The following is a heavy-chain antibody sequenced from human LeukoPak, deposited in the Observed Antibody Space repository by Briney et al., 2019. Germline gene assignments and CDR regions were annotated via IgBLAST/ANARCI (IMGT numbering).Heavy chain of an antibody. CDR1: GGTFSSYA. CDR3: ARVFWDYAYYHYMDV. CDR2: IIPIFGTA. D-gene: IGHD3-16*01. Sequence: SXXVSCKASGGTFSSYAISWVRQAPGQGLEWMGGIIPIFGTANYAQKFQGRVTITADESTSTAYMELSSLRSEDTAVYYCARVFWDYAYYHYMDVWGKGTTVTVSS. J-gene: IGHJ6*03. V-gene: IGHV1-69*13.